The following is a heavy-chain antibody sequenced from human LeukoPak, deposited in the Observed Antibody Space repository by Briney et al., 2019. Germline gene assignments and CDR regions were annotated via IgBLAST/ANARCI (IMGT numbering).Heavy chain of an antibody. Sequence: ASVKVSCKASGYTFTSYGISWVRQAPGQGLEWMRWISAYNGNTNYAQKLQGRVTMTTDTSTSTAYMELRSLRSDDTAVYYCAGGEAAAGTGYFDYWGQGTLVTVSS. CDR2: ISAYNGNT. D-gene: IGHD6-13*01. CDR3: AGGEAAAGTGYFDY. V-gene: IGHV1-18*01. CDR1: GYTFTSYG. J-gene: IGHJ4*02.